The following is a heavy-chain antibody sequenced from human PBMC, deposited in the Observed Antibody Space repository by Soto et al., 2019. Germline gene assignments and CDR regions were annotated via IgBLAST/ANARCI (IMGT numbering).Heavy chain of an antibody. D-gene: IGHD3-22*01. CDR1: GFAISRTYY. V-gene: IGHV4-38-2*01. CDR2: ISYSGST. J-gene: IGHJ4*02. CDR3: ARYYFDGSGYYYGYFDY. Sequence: SETLSLTCAVSGFAISRTYYWGWIQQTPGKGLEWIGSISYSGSTFYNASLQSRVTISIDTSKNHFSLGLTSVTAADTALYYCARYYFDGSGYYYGYFDYWGQGALVTVSS.